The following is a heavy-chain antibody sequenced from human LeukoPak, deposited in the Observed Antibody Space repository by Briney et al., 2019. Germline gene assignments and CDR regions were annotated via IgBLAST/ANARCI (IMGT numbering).Heavy chain of an antibody. D-gene: IGHD3-22*01. CDR2: ISNDGSNK. CDR1: GFTFSSYA. CDR3: ARAVISDYYDSSGYSEY. Sequence: PVGSLRLSCAASGFTFSSYAMHWVPQAPGKGLEWVAVISNDGSNKYYADSVKGRFTISRDNSKNTLYLQMNSLRAEDTAVYYCARAVISDYYDSSGYSEYWGQGTLVTVSS. J-gene: IGHJ4*02. V-gene: IGHV3-30*04.